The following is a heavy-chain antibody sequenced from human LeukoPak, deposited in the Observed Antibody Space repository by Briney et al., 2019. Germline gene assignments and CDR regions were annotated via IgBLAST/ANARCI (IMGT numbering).Heavy chain of an antibody. J-gene: IGHJ4*02. Sequence: GRSLRLSCTASGFTFGDYALTWVRQAPGKGLEWVGFIRSKAFGGTTEHAASVKGRFTISRDDSKSIAYLQMNSLKTEDTAVYYCTRARGWELLREFDYWGQGTLVTVSS. CDR1: GFTFGDYA. CDR2: IRSKAFGGTT. CDR3: TRARGWELLREFDY. D-gene: IGHD1-26*01. V-gene: IGHV3-49*04.